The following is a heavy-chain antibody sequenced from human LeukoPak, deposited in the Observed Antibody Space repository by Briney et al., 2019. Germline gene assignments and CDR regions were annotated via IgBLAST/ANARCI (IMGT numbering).Heavy chain of an antibody. V-gene: IGHV3-7*01. CDR3: ARDAYDDSSES. D-gene: IGHD3-3*01. Sequence: GGSLRLSRAASGFTFNSYWMTWVRQAPGKGLEWVANLNPDGSHKFYADSVKGRFTISRDNAENSVFLQMNSLRAEDTAFYYCARDAYDDSSESWGQGTLVTVSS. CDR2: LNPDGSHK. J-gene: IGHJ5*02. CDR1: GFTFNSYW.